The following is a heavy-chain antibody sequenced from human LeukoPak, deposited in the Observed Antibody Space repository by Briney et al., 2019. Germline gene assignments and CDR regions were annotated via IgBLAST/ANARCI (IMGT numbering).Heavy chain of an antibody. Sequence: SKTLSLTCAVYGGSFSGYYWNWIRQPPGKGLEWIGEINHSGSTNYNPSLKSRVTISVDKSKNQFSLKLSSVTAADTAVYYCAREDGGYFDYWGQGTLVTVSS. V-gene: IGHV4-34*01. CDR3: AREDGGYFDY. CDR2: INHSGST. CDR1: GGSFSGYY. J-gene: IGHJ4*02. D-gene: IGHD3-16*01.